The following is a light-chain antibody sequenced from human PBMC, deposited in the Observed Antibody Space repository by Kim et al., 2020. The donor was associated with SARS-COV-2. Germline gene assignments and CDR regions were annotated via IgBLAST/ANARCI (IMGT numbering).Light chain of an antibody. CDR2: YTS. J-gene: IGKJ2*03. Sequence: IVLTQSPDFQSVAPKEKVTITCRASESVGNNLHWFQQRADQSPKLLIKYTSQSISGVPSRFSGSGAGTDFTLTINSLEAEDAAVYYCHQSGTLPYSFGQGTKLE. CDR1: ESVGNN. CDR3: HQSGTLPYS. V-gene: IGKV6D-21*02.